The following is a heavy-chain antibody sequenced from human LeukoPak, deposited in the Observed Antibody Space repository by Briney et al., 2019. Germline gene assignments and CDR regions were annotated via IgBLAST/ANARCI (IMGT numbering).Heavy chain of an antibody. D-gene: IGHD3-22*01. J-gene: IGHJ4*02. CDR3: ARHYYNDNTLLDF. CDR2: IHPSDSDT. V-gene: IGHV5-10-1*01. Sequence: GASLRISCKGSGYSFTTYWISWVRQLPGEGPEWMGRIHPSDSDTNYSPSFQGHVTFSTDKSISTAYLQWTSLKASDTAIYFCARHYYNDNTLLDFWGQGTLVTASS. CDR1: GYSFTTYW.